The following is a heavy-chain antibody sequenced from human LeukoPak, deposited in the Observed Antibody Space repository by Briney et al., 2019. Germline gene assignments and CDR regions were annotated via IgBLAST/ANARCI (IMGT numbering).Heavy chain of an antibody. CDR2: ISSSSSYI. CDR1: GFTFSSYS. Sequence: KPGGSLRLSCAASGFTFSSYSMNCVRQAPGKGLEWVSSISSSSSYIYYADSVKGRFTISRDNAKNSLYLQMNSLRAEDTAVYYCARDGAYSNPTALLEIDYWGQGTLVTVSS. CDR3: ARDGAYSNPTALLEIDY. J-gene: IGHJ4*02. D-gene: IGHD4-11*01. V-gene: IGHV3-21*01.